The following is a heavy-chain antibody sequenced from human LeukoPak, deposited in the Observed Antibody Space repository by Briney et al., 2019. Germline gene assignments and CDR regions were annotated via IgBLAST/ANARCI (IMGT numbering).Heavy chain of an antibody. CDR2: ISYDGSNK. CDR1: GFTFSSYA. D-gene: IGHD3-10*01. V-gene: IGHV3-30*04. CDR3: ARDLDYYGSGSSDY. Sequence: PGRSLRLSCAASGFTFSSYAMHWVRQAPGKGLEWVAVISYDGSNKYYADSVKGRFTISRDNSKNTLYLQMNSLRAEDTAVYYCARDLDYYGSGSSDYWGQGTLVTVSS. J-gene: IGHJ4*02.